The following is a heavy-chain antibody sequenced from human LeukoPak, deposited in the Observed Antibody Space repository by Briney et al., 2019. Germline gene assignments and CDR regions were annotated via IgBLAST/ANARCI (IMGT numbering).Heavy chain of an antibody. J-gene: IGHJ4*02. V-gene: IGHV4-59*01. CDR3: ARGYDILTGYSLVGVFDY. CDR1: GGSISSYY. D-gene: IGHD3-9*01. Sequence: ASETLSLTCTVSGGSISSYYWSWIRQPPGKGLEWIGYIYYSGSTNYNPSLKSRVTISVDTSKNQFSLKLSSVTAADTAVYYCARGYDILTGYSLVGVFDYWGQGTLVTVSS. CDR2: IYYSGST.